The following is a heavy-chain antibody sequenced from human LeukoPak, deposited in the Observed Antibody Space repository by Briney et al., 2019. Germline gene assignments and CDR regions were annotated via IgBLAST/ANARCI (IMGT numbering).Heavy chain of an antibody. D-gene: IGHD6-19*01. CDR1: GGSVSSGLNK. Sequence: SETLSLTCTVSGGSVSSGLNKWSWIRQPPGKELEWIGDISYSGSASYNPSLRSRVTISLDTSTNQFSLTLGSVTAADTAVYYCARARAVADPFDYWGQGTLVTVSS. CDR2: ISYSGSA. J-gene: IGHJ4*02. CDR3: ARARAVADPFDY. V-gene: IGHV4-61*01.